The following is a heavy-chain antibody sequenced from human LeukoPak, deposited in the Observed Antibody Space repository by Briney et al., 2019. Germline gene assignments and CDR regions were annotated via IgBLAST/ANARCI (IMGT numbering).Heavy chain of an antibody. V-gene: IGHV3-30-3*01. CDR2: ISYDGSDK. CDR1: GFTFSSYA. Sequence: GGSLRLSCAASGFTFSSYAMHWVRQAPGKGLEWVAVISYDGSDKYYADSVKGRFTISRDNSKNTLYLQMNSLRAEDTAVYYCEGSSDALAFDYWGQGTLVTVSS. J-gene: IGHJ4*02. D-gene: IGHD6-6*01. CDR3: EGSSDALAFDY.